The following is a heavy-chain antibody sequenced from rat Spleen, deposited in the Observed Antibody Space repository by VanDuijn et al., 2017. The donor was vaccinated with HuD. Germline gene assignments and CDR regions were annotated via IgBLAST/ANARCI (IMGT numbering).Heavy chain of an antibody. CDR1: GYSITSNY. D-gene: IGHD1-12*02. CDR3: ARSDGVHYYLPFAD. J-gene: IGHJ3*01. Sequence: EVQLQESGPGLVKPSHSLSLTCSVTGYSITSNYWGWIRKFPGNKMEWMGYIDFSGSTGYNPSLKARISITRDTSKNQFFLQVNSVTTEDTATYYCARSDGVHYYLPFADWGQGTLVTVSS. CDR2: IDFSGST. V-gene: IGHV3-1*01.